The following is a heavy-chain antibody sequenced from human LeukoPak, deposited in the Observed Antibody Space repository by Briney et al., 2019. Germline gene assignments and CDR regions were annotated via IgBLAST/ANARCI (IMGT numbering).Heavy chain of an antibody. CDR1: GYPFTTYY. CDR3: ARAGYDYGDSSDF. V-gene: IGHV1-2*02. D-gene: IGHD4-17*01. J-gene: IGHJ4*02. Sequence: GASVNVSCKASGYPFTTYYIHWVRQALGQGLEWMGCINPKNGDSKYAQKFQGRVTMTRATSIATAYMEVSRLTSDDTAVYFCARAGYDYGDSSDFWGQGTLVTVSS. CDR2: INPKNGDS.